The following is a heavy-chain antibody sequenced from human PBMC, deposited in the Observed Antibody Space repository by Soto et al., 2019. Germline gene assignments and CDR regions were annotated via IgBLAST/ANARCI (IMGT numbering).Heavy chain of an antibody. V-gene: IGHV3-48*01. CDR3: ARHPERIAKIGWFDP. J-gene: IGHJ5*02. CDR1: GFTFSSYS. D-gene: IGHD6-13*01. Sequence: EVQLVESGGGLVQPGGSLRLSCAASGFTFSSYSMNWVRQAPGKGLEWVSYISSISSTIYYADSVKGRFTISRDNAKNSLYLQMNSLSAEDTAVYYCARHPERIAKIGWFDPWCQGTLVTVSS. CDR2: ISSISSTI.